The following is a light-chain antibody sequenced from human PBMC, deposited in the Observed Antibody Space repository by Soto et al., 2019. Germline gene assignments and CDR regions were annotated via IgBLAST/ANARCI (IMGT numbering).Light chain of an antibody. J-gene: IGKJ5*01. CDR2: SAS. CDR3: QETYNPPLT. Sequence: DIQMTQFPSSLSAFVGDRVTITCRASQNILIYLTWYQQKPGKAPKLLIYSASTLQSGVPSRFSGSGSGRDFTLTINSLQPEDFAAYYCQETYNPPLTFGQGTRLDMK. V-gene: IGKV1-39*01. CDR1: QNILIY.